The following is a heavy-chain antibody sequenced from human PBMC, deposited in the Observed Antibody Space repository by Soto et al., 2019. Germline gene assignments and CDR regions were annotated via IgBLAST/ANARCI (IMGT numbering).Heavy chain of an antibody. D-gene: IGHD4-4*01. J-gene: IGHJ4*02. CDR2: FDPEDGET. CDR3: ARGRHRNPDY. CDR1: GYTLTELS. V-gene: IGHV1-24*01. Sequence: ASVKVSCKVSGYTLTELSMHWVRQAPGKGLEWMGGFDPEDGETIYAQMFQGRVTMTEDTSTDTAYLELRTLRSDDTAVYYCARGRHRNPDYWGQGTLVTVSS.